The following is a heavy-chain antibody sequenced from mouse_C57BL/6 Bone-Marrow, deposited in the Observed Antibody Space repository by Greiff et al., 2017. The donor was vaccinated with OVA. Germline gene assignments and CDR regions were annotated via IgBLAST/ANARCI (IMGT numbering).Heavy chain of an antibody. CDR3: VREGYYGSSYEFAY. J-gene: IGHJ3*01. CDR2: IRSKSSNYAT. D-gene: IGHD1-1*01. V-gene: IGHV10-3*01. CDR1: GFTFNTYA. Sequence: EVQLVESGGGLVQPKGSLKLSCAASGFTFNTYAMHWVRQAPGKGLEWVARIRSKSSNYATYYADSVKDRFTISRDDSQSMLYLQMNNLKTEDTAMYYCVREGYYGSSYEFAYWGQGTLVTVSA.